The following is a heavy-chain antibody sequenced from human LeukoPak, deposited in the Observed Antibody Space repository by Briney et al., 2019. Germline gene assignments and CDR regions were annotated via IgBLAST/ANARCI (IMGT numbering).Heavy chain of an antibody. Sequence: PLETLSLTCTVSGGYISSYYWLWLRQPPGKGLEWIGYIHYSGSTNYNPSLMSRVTMSVDTSKNQFSLTVSSVTAADTAVYYCARGFTMVRGVIRDFDYWGQGTLVTVSS. V-gene: IGHV4-59*01. D-gene: IGHD3-10*01. J-gene: IGHJ4*02. CDR3: ARGFTMVRGVIRDFDY. CDR1: GGYISSYY. CDR2: IHYSGST.